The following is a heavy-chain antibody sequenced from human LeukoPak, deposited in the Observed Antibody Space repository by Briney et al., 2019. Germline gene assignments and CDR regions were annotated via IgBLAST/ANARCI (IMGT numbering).Heavy chain of an antibody. V-gene: IGHV1-69*04. D-gene: IGHD3-10*01. J-gene: IGHJ4*02. CDR2: IIPILGIA. CDR1: GGTFSSYA. CDR3: ASELWFGELLEPENYFDY. Sequence: PVKVSCKASGGTFSSYAISWVRQAPGQGLEWMGRIIPILGIANYAQKFQGRVTITADKSTSTAYMELSSLRSEDTAVYYCASELWFGELLEPENYFDYWGQGTLVTVSS.